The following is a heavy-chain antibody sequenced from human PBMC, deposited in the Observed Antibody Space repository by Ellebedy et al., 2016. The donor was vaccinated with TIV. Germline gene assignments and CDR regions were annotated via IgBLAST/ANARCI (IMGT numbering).Heavy chain of an antibody. V-gene: IGHV3-21*01. D-gene: IGHD4-17*01. J-gene: IGHJ4*02. CDR3: ARAEYGDYTFDY. CDR1: GFTFSTYS. CDR2: ISSTRNYI. Sequence: PGGSLRLSCAASGFTFSTYSMNWIRQAPGKGLEWVAFISSTRNYINYADSVKGRFTISRDNAKNSLYLQMKSLRAEDTAVYYCARAEYGDYTFDYWGQGTLVTVSS.